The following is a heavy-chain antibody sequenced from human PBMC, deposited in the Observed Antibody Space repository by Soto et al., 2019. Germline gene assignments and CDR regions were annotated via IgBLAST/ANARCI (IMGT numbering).Heavy chain of an antibody. D-gene: IGHD6-13*01. CDR1: GYTFTSYG. Sequence: GASVRVSCKXSGYTFTSYGISWVRQAPGQGLEWMGWISAYNGNTNYAQKLQGRVTMTTDTSTSTAYMELRSLRSDDTAVYYCARSQGSSWYSGFFYWGQGTLVTVSS. J-gene: IGHJ4*02. CDR2: ISAYNGNT. CDR3: ARSQGSSWYSGFFY. V-gene: IGHV1-18*04.